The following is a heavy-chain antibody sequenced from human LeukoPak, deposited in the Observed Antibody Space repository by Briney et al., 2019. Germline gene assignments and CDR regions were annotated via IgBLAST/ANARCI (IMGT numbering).Heavy chain of an antibody. J-gene: IGHJ6*02. CDR1: GYTLTELS. CDR3: ATDGGWVNYYRSGSYYRSYGMDV. D-gene: IGHD3-10*01. CDR2: FDPEDGET. V-gene: IGHV1-24*01. Sequence: ASVKVSCKVSGYTLTELSMHWVRQAPGKGLEWMGGFDPEDGETIYAQKFQGRVTMTEDTSTDTAYMELSSLRSEDTAVYYCATDGGWVNYYRSGSYYRSYGMDVWGQGTTVTVSS.